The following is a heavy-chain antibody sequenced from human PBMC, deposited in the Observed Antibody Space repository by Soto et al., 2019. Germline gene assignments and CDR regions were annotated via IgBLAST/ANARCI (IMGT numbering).Heavy chain of an antibody. V-gene: IGHV1-18*01. D-gene: IGHD1-7*01. CDR3: ARDRTTTTYYYYGMDV. CDR2: ISAYNGNT. CDR1: GYTFTSYG. Sequence: QVQLVQSGAEVKKPGASVKVSCKASGYTFTSYGISWVRQAPGQGLEWMGWISAYNGNTNYAQKLQGRVTMTTDTSTSTAYMELRSLRSDDTAVYYCARDRTTTTYYYYGMDVWGQGNTVTVSS. J-gene: IGHJ6*02.